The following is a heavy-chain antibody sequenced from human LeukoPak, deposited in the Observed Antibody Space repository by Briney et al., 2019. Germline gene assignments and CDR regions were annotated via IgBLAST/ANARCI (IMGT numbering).Heavy chain of an antibody. J-gene: IGHJ6*03. CDR3: ARTRGYSYGYFYYYMDV. CDR1: GFTFSNYA. CDR2: IFYYGSMK. V-gene: IGHV3-30*04. Sequence: GGSLRLSCAASGFTFSNYAMHWVRQAPGKGLEWVGVIFYYGSMKYYADSVKGRFTISRDNSKNTLYLQMNGLRAEDTAVYYCARTRGYSYGYFYYYMDVWGKGTTVTVSS. D-gene: IGHD5-18*01.